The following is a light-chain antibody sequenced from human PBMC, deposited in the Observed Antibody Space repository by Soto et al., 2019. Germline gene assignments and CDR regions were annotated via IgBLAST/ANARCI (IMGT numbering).Light chain of an antibody. J-gene: IGKJ1*01. CDR3: QQYGSSSWT. V-gene: IGKV3-20*01. CDR2: GAS. Sequence: DIVLTQSPGTLCLSPGERATLSCRASQTVSSNYLAWYQQTPGHAPRLLIYGASSRATGIPDRFSGSGSGTDFTLTISRLEPEDFAVYYCQQYGSSSWTFGQGTKVDIK. CDR1: QTVSSNY.